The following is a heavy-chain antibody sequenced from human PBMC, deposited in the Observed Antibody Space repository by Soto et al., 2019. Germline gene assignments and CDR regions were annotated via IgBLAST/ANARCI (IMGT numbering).Heavy chain of an antibody. J-gene: IGHJ5*02. CDR3: ARSTRSRFRPGTHRFNWFDP. Sequence: QVQLVQSGAEVKQPGSSVKVSCQASGVTFSSFAISWVRQAPGQGLEWMGGIIPIFRTPNYAQNFQGRVTITADESTSSVYMKLSRLRSEDTAVYYCARSTRSRFRPGTHRFNWFDPWGQGTLVTVSS. D-gene: IGHD1-26*01. CDR2: IIPIFRTP. V-gene: IGHV1-69*01. CDR1: GVTFSSFA.